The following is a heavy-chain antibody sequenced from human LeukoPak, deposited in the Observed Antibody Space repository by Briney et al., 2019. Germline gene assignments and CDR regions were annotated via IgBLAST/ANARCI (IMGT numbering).Heavy chain of an antibody. CDR3: AKDRPNYHESNGHYYRPNGDY. CDR1: GFTFNIYS. Sequence: TGXXLRLSCAASGFTFNIYSMSWVRQAPGKGLEWVSSITSSGDATFYADSVKDRFTISRDNSKNMLYLQMSRLRAEDTAVYYCAKDRPNYHESNGHYYRPNGDYWGQGTLVTVSS. V-gene: IGHV3-23*01. J-gene: IGHJ4*02. CDR2: ITSSGDAT. D-gene: IGHD3-22*01.